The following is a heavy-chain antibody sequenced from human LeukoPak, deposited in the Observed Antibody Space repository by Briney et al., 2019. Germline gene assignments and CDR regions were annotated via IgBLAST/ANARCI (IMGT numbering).Heavy chain of an antibody. D-gene: IGHD1-26*01. CDR3: ARDASGSFFDY. CDR1: GFTFSTYW. V-gene: IGHV3-7*01. CDR2: INQDGSEK. Sequence: GRSLRLSCAASGFTFSTYWMTWVRQAPGKGLEWVANINQDGSEKYYVDSVKGRFTISRDNAKNSLYLQMDSLRAEDTAMYYCARDASGSFFDYWGQGTLVTVSS. J-gene: IGHJ4*02.